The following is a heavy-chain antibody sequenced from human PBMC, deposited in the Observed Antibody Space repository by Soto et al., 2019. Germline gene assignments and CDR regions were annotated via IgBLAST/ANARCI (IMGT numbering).Heavy chain of an antibody. Sequence: QVQLVESGGGVVQPGRSLRLSCAASGFTFSSYGMHWVRQAPGKGLEWVAVIWYDGSNKYYADSVKGRFTISRDNSKNTLYLQMNSLRAEDTAVYYSARTETGEYYYYGMDVWGQGTTVTVSS. CDR2: IWYDGSNK. CDR1: GFTFSSYG. J-gene: IGHJ6*02. V-gene: IGHV3-33*01. D-gene: IGHD7-27*01. CDR3: ARTETGEYYYYGMDV.